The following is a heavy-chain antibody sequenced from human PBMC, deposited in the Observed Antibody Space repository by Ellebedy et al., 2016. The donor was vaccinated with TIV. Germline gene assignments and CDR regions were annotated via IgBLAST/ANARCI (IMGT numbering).Heavy chain of an antibody. J-gene: IGHJ4*02. CDR3: ARGSDTAMFTGAY. CDR1: GYTFTGYD. D-gene: IGHD5-18*01. V-gene: IGHV1-2*02. Sequence: AASVKVSCKTSGYTFTGYDLHWVRQAPGQGLEWMGWISPHSGSAYYAQKFQGRVTLTRDTSSSTAYMEMSSLKSDDTAVYYCARGSDTAMFTGAYWGQGTLVTVSA. CDR2: ISPHSGSA.